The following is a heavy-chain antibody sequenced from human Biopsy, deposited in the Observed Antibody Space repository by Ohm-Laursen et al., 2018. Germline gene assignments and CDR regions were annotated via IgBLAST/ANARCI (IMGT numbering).Heavy chain of an antibody. D-gene: IGHD3-16*02. J-gene: IGHJ4*02. CDR3: TRVRTFGGVIGGYYFDS. Sequence: TLSLTCSVSGGSINSGGHFWGWVRQSPGKGLEWIGNIYDKGDTYYNPSLMSLVSISADTSKNQVSLRLNSVTAADTAVYYCTRVRTFGGVIGGYYFDSWGQGILVTVSS. V-gene: IGHV4-31*01. CDR2: IYDKGDT. CDR1: GGSINSGGHF.